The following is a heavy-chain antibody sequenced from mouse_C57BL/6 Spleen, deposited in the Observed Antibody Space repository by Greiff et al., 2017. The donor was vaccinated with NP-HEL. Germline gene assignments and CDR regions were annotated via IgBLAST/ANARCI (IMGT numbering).Heavy chain of an antibody. J-gene: IGHJ2*01. CDR1: GFTFSSYG. V-gene: IGHV5-6*01. CDR2: ISSGGSYT. D-gene: IGHD1-1*01. Sequence: EVQGVESGGDLVKPGGSLKLSCAASGFTFSSYGMSWVRQTPDKRLEWVATISSGGSYTYYPDSVKGRFTISRDNAKNTLYLQMSSLKSEDTAMYYCARYGSSYVDYWGQGTTLTVSS. CDR3: ARYGSSYVDY.